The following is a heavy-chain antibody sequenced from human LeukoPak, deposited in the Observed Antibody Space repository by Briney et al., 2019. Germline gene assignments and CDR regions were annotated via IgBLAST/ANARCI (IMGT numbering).Heavy chain of an antibody. CDR3: ASPSSRLASVDY. J-gene: IGHJ4*02. CDR2: ISYDGGSR. V-gene: IGHV3-30-3*01. CDR1: GFTFRSYA. D-gene: IGHD2-2*01. Sequence: GGSLRLSCAASGFTFRSYAMHWVRRAPGKGLEWVAVISYDGGSRYYADSVRGRFTISRDNSKNTLYLQMNSLTTEDTAVYYCASPSSRLASVDYWGQGTLVTVSS.